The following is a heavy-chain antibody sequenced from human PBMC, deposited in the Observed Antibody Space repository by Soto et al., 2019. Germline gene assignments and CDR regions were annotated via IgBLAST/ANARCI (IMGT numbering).Heavy chain of an antibody. D-gene: IGHD6-13*01. V-gene: IGHV4-59*01. J-gene: IGHJ6*02. CDR2: IYYRGST. CDR1: GGSISGYY. Sequence: PSETLPLTCNVSGGSISGYYWSWIRQPPGKGLEYIGYIYYRGSTNYNPSLESRVTMSVDTSRNQFSLKVNSVTAADTAVYYCARQQLLPFYYALDVWGQGTTVTVSS. CDR3: ARQQLLPFYYALDV.